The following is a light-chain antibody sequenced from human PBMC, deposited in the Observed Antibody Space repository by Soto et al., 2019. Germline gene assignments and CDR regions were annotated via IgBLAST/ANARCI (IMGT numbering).Light chain of an antibody. J-gene: IGKJ1*01. CDR2: DAS. CDR1: QDIRRD. Sequence: AIQMTQSPSSLSASVGDSITITGRASQDIRRDLGWYQQKPGRAPKLLIYDASSLQGGVPSRFSGSGSGTDFTLTISSLQPEDFATYYCLQDYDYLWTFGQGTKVDIK. CDR3: LQDYDYLWT. V-gene: IGKV1-6*01.